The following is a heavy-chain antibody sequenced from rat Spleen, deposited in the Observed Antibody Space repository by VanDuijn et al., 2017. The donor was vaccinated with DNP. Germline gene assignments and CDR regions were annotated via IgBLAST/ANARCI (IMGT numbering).Heavy chain of an antibody. CDR1: GLTCSDYN. Sequence: EVQLVESGGGLVQPGRALKLSCAASGLTCSDYNMVCVRQALKKGLGGVATIINDGKRTYYSDSVKGLFTVSIDNTESILLLQTDSLRSEDTATYYCARVSQYYYFHYLSQLLMVTLSS. D-gene: IGHD1-8*01. CDR3: ARVSQYYYFHY. V-gene: IGHV5-7*01. J-gene: IGHJ2*01. CDR2: IINDGKRT.